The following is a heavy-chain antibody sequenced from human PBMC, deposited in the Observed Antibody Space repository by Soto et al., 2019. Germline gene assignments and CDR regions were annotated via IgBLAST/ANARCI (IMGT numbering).Heavy chain of an antibody. CDR1: GDSIGNFY. J-gene: IGHJ2*01. CDR3: ARGMGRYFDL. Sequence: SETLSLTCAISGDSIGNFYWSWIRQPAGKGLESLGRLSASGRTNYSPSLQSRVAMSLDRSKNRFSLRLTSVSAADTAVYFCARGMGRYFDLWGRGTLVTVPS. V-gene: IGHV4-4*07. D-gene: IGHD2-8*01. CDR2: LSASGRT.